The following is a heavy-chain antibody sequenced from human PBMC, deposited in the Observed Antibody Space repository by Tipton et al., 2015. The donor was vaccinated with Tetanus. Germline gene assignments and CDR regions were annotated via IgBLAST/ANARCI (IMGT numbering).Heavy chain of an antibody. V-gene: IGHV4-34*01. CDR2: INHSGST. D-gene: IGHD5-12*01. CDR1: GGSFSGYY. CDR3: ARERRAWPPLCHWFDP. J-gene: IGHJ5*02. Sequence: TLSLTCAVYGGSFSGYYWSWIRQPPGKGLEWIGEINHSGSTNYNPSLKSRVTISVDTSKNQFSLKLSSVTAADTAVYYCARERRAWPPLCHWFDPWGQGTLVTVSS.